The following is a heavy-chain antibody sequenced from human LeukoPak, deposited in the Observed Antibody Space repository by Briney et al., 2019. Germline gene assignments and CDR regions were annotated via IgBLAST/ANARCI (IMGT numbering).Heavy chain of an antibody. Sequence: GGSLRLSCAASGFTFSSYSMNWVRQAPGKGLEWVSYISSSSSTIYYADSVKGRFTISRDNAKNSLYLQMNSLRAEDTAVYYCARERSHYLRYWGQGTLVTVSS. CDR1: GFTFSSYS. CDR3: ARERSHYLRY. D-gene: IGHD1-26*01. V-gene: IGHV3-48*01. J-gene: IGHJ4*02. CDR2: ISSSSSTI.